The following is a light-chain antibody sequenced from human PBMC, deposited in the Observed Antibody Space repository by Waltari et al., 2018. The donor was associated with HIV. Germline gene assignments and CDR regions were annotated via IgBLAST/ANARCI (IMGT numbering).Light chain of an antibody. Sequence: DIVMTQSPDSLVVSLGERATINCKSSQSVLYSSNNKNYLAWYQQKPGQPPKLLIYWASTRESGVPDRFSGSGYGTDFTLTISSLQAEDVAVYYCQQYYSTPRTFGQGTKLEIK. V-gene: IGKV4-1*01. CDR3: QQYYSTPRT. CDR2: WAS. J-gene: IGKJ2*01. CDR1: QSVLYSSNNKNY.